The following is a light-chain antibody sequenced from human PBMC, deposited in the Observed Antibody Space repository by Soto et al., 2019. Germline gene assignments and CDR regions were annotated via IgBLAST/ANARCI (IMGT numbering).Light chain of an antibody. CDR1: QSISSY. Sequence: TQSPSSLSASVGDRVTITCRASQSISSYLNWYQQKPGQAPRLLIYGASSRATGIPDRFSGSGSGTDFTLTISRLEPEDFAVYYCQQYGSSPTFGQGTKVDIK. V-gene: IGKV3-20*01. J-gene: IGKJ1*01. CDR2: GAS. CDR3: QQYGSSPT.